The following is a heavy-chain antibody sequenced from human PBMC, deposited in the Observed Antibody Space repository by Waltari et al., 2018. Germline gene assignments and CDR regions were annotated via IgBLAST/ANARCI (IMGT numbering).Heavy chain of an antibody. V-gene: IGHV3-48*03. CDR1: GFTFSNYE. CDR3: ARERTYYDSSGYYYGNWFDP. D-gene: IGHD3-22*01. Sequence: EVQLVESGGGLVQPGGSLRLSCAASGFTFSNYEMNWVRQPPGNGLEWVSYISAGGLNIYHADSVKARFTISRDTAKNLLYLQMNSLRAEDTAVYYCARERTYYDSSGYYYGNWFDPWGQGTLVTVSS. CDR2: ISAGGLNI. J-gene: IGHJ5*02.